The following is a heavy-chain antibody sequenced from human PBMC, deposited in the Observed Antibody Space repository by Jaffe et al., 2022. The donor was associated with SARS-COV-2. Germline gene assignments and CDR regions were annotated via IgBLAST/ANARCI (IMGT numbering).Heavy chain of an antibody. CDR3: ARNRQSGGWSTPDGYNWFDP. D-gene: IGHD6-19*01. J-gene: IGHJ5*02. CDR2: INHSGST. CDR1: GGSFSGYY. V-gene: IGHV4-34*01. Sequence: QVQLQQWGAGLLKPSETLSLTCAVYGGSFSGYYWSWIRQPPGKGLEWIGEINHSGSTNYNPSLKSRVTISVDTSKNQFSLKLSSVTAADTAVYYCARNRQSGGWSTPDGYNWFDPWGQGTLVTVSS.